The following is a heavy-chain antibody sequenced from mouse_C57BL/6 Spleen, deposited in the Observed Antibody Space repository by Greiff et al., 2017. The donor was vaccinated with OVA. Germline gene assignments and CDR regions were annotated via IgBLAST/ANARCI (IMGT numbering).Heavy chain of an antibody. D-gene: IGHD2-2*01. CDR3: ARAIYYGYDGGFAY. CDR2: ISDGGSYT. Sequence: EVKLQESGGGLVKPGGSLKLSCAASGFTFSSYAMSWVRQTPEKRLEWVATISDGGSYTYYPDNVKGRFTISRDNAKNNLYLQMSHLKSEDTAMYYGARAIYYGYDGGFAYWGQGTLVTVSA. CDR1: GFTFSSYA. J-gene: IGHJ3*01. V-gene: IGHV5-4*03.